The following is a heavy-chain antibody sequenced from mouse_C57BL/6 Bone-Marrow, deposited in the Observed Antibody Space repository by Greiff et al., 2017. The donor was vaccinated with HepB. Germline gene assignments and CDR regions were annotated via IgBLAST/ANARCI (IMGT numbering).Heavy chain of an antibody. CDR1: GYTFTSYW. J-gene: IGHJ4*01. D-gene: IGHD1-1*02. Sequence: QVQLQQSGAELVKPGASVKMSCKASGYTFTSYWITWVKQRPGQGLEWIGDIYPGSGSTNYNEKFKSKATLTVDTSSSTAYMQLRSLTSADSAVYYCASGGYPYYAMDYWGQGTSVTVSS. CDR3: ASGGYPYYAMDY. CDR2: IYPGSGST. V-gene: IGHV1-55*01.